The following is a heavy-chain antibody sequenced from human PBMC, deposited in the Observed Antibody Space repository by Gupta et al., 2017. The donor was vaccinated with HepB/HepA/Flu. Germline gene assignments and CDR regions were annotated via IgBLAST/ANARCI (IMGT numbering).Heavy chain of an antibody. CDR1: GFTLSDYY. V-gene: IGHV3-11*01. CDR2: IGSGTAT. Sequence: QVQLVESGGGLVKPGGSLRLSCSASGFTLSDYYMTLIRQTPGKGLEWISYIGSGTATDYGDSVKGRFTISRDDAKNSVYLQMNSLRSEDTATYYCARGDGDSSGWSPVGDDYYHYGMDVGGQGTTVIVSS. CDR3: ARGDGDSSGWSPVGDDYYHYGMDV. J-gene: IGHJ6*02. D-gene: IGHD6-19*01.